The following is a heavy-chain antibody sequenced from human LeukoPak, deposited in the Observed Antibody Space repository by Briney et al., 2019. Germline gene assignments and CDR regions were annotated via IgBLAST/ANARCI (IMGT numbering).Heavy chain of an antibody. J-gene: IGHJ3*02. D-gene: IGHD4-17*01. V-gene: IGHV3-30*18. CDR3: AKDDYGDYGVRGAFDI. Sequence: GGSLRLSCAASGFTFSSYGMHRVRQAPGKGLEWVAVISYDGSNKYYADSVKGRFTISRDNSKNTLYLQMNSLRAEDTAVYYCAKDDYGDYGVRGAFDIWGQGTMVTVSS. CDR2: ISYDGSNK. CDR1: GFTFSSYG.